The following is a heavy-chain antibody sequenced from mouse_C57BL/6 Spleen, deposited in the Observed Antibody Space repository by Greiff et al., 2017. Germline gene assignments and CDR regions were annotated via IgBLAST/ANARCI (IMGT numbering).Heavy chain of an antibody. CDR1: GYTFTDYE. J-gene: IGHJ2*01. CDR3: TRFPYFDY. CDR2: IDPETGGT. V-gene: IGHV1-15*01. Sequence: LVESGAELVRPGASVTLSCKASGYTFTDYEMHWVKQTPVHGLEWIGAIDPETGGTAYNQKFKGKAILTADKSSSTAYMELRSLTSEDSAVYYCTRFPYFDYWGQGTTLTVSS.